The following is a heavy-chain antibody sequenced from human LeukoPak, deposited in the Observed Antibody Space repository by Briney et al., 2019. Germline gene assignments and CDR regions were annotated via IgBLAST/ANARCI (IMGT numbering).Heavy chain of an antibody. CDR1: GFTFSSYE. Sequence: PGGSLRLSCAASGFTFSSYEMNWVRQAPGKGLEFVSYTSSSSTIYYADSVKGRFTISRDNAKNSLYLQMNSLRAEDTAVYYCARRDSNLDYWGQGTLVTVSS. CDR3: ARRDSNLDY. CDR2: TSSSSTI. J-gene: IGHJ4*02. V-gene: IGHV3-48*03. D-gene: IGHD4-11*01.